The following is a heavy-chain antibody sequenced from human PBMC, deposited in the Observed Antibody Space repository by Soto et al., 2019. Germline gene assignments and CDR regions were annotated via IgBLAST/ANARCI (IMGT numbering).Heavy chain of an antibody. CDR2: ISPYNRNT. V-gene: IGHV1-18*01. D-gene: IGHD6-13*01. CDR3: ARDLVSQQLVSYYYGMDV. J-gene: IGHJ6*02. CDR1: GYPFSSIG. Sequence: QVQLVQSGAEVKKPGASVKVSCKASGYPFSSIGISWVRQAPGQGLEWMGWISPYNRNTYYAQKFQGRVTITADKSTSTAYMELSSLRSEDTAVYYCARDLVSQQLVSYYYGMDVWGQGTTVTVSS.